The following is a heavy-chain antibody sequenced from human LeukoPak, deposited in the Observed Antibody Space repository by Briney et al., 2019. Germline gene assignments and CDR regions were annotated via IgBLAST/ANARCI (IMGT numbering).Heavy chain of an antibody. Sequence: SETLSLTCTVSGGSISSYYWSWIRQPPGKGLEWIGYIYYSGSTNYNPSLKSRVTISVDTSKNQFSLKLSSVTAAGTAVYYCAREAGYSYGYDYYYYGMDVWGQGTTVTVSS. J-gene: IGHJ6*02. CDR1: GGSISSYY. CDR3: AREAGYSYGYDYYYYGMDV. CDR2: IYYSGST. V-gene: IGHV4-59*01. D-gene: IGHD5-18*01.